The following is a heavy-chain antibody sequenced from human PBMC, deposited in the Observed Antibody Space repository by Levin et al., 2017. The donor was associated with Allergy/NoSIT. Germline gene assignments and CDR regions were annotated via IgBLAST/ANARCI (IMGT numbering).Heavy chain of an antibody. CDR3: ARDDFDWLLHNWFDP. J-gene: IGHJ5*02. CDR2: ISAYNGDT. V-gene: IGHV1-18*01. Sequence: GESLKISCKASGYIFSSFGISWVRQAPGQGLEWMGWISAYNGDTNYAQKLQGRVTMTTDTSTSTAYMELRSLRSDDTAVYYCARDDFDWLLHNWFDPWGQGTLVTVSS. CDR1: GYIFSSFG. D-gene: IGHD3-9*01.